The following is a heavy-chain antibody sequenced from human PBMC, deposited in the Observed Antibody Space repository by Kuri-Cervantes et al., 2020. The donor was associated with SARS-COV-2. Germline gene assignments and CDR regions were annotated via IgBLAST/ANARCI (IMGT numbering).Heavy chain of an antibody. V-gene: IGHV3-33*08. D-gene: IGHD2-2*01. CDR2: IWYDGSNK. CDR1: GFTFSSYG. CDR3: ARDLGYCSSTSCRYGMDV. J-gene: IGHJ6*02. Sequence: GGSLRLSCAATGFTFSSYGMHWVRQAPGKGPEWVAVIWYDGSNKYYADSVKGRFTISRDNSKNTLYLQMNSLRAEDTAVYYCARDLGYCSSTSCRYGMDVWGQGTTVTVSS.